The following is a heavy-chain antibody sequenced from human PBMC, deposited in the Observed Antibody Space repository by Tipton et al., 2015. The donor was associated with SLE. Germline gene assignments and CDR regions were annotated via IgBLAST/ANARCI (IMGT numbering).Heavy chain of an antibody. CDR3: ARNLVVVPAAAFDI. V-gene: IGHV3-30-3*01. Sequence: SLRLSCAASGFTFSSYAMHWVRRAPGKGLEWVAVISYDGSNKYYADSVKGRFTISRDNSKNTLYLQMNSLRAEDTAVYYCARNLVVVPAAAFDIWGQGTMVTVSS. J-gene: IGHJ3*02. CDR2: ISYDGSNK. D-gene: IGHD2-2*01. CDR1: GFTFSSYA.